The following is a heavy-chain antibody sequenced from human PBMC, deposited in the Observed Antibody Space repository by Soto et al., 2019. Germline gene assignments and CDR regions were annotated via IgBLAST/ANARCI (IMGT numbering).Heavy chain of an antibody. CDR1: GFTVISNY. Sequence: ESLRLSCAASGFTVISNYMSWVRQAPGKGLEWVSVIYSGGSTYYADSVKGRFTISRDNSKNTLYLQMNSLRAEDTAVYYCARDHYDILTGYWSYGMDVWGQGTTVTVS. CDR3: ARDHYDILTGYWSYGMDV. D-gene: IGHD3-9*01. CDR2: IYSGGST. J-gene: IGHJ6*02. V-gene: IGHV3-53*01.